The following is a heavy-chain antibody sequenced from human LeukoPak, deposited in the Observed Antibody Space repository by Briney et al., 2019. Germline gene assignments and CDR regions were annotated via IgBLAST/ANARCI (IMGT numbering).Heavy chain of an antibody. CDR1: GFTFSSYG. V-gene: IGHV3-33*06. Sequence: GRSLRLSCAASGFTFSSYGMHWVRQAPGKGLEWVAVIWYDGSNKYYADSVKGRFTISRDNSKNTLYLQMNSLRAEDTAVYYCAKVLDYYDSSGYSDAFDIWGQGTMVIVSS. CDR2: IWYDGSNK. D-gene: IGHD3-22*01. J-gene: IGHJ3*02. CDR3: AKVLDYYDSSGYSDAFDI.